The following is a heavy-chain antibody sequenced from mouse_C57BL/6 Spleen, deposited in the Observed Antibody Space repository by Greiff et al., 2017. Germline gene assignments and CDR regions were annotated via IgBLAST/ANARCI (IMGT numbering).Heavy chain of an antibody. CDR3: ARGLDYCAMDY. Sequence: VQLKQSVAELVRPGASLQLSCPASGFNLKNTYMPWVMQRPAQGLVWIGRIDPANGHTNYAPTLQGTATITADTSSNTAYLQLGGLRSEDTASYYWARGLDYCAMDYGGQGTSVTGSS. CDR2: IDPANGHT. J-gene: IGHJ4*01. V-gene: IGHV14-3*01. CDR1: GFNLKNTY.